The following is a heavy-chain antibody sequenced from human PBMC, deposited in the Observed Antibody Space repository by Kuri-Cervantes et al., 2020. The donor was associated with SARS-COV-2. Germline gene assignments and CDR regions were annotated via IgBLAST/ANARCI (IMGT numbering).Heavy chain of an antibody. CDR1: GFTFSSYA. V-gene: IGHV3-30-3*01. D-gene: IGHD6-13*01. J-gene: IGHJ4*02. Sequence: GESLKISCAASGFTFSSYAMHWVRQAPGKGLEWVAVISYDGSNKYYADSVKGRFTISRDNSKNTLYLQMNSLRAEDTAVYYCAKDYSICLYSSRWYVDYWGQGTLVTVSS. CDR2: ISYDGSNK. CDR3: AKDYSICLYSSRWYVDY.